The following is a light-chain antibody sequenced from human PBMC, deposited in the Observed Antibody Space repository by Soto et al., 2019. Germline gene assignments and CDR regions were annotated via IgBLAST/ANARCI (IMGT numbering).Light chain of an antibody. V-gene: IGLV2-14*03. Sequence: QSALTQPPSASGSPGQSVTISCTGTSNDVGGSDYVSWYQQHPGKAPKLMIYDIINRPSGVSNRFSGSKSGNTASLTISGLQAEDEADYYCVSFTTSRSYVFGTGTKLTVL. J-gene: IGLJ1*01. CDR2: DII. CDR3: VSFTTSRSYV. CDR1: SNDVGGSDY.